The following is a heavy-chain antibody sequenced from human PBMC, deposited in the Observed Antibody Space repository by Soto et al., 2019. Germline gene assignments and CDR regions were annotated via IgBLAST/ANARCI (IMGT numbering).Heavy chain of an antibody. Sequence: LGESLKISCKGSGYSFINYWIGWVRQMPGKGLELMGIIYPGDSDTRYSPSIEGQVTISLDKSISTAYLQWSSLKASDTAIYYCARGAKGDSHFNDLDVWGQGTTVTVSS. CDR2: IYPGDSDT. J-gene: IGHJ6*02. CDR1: GYSFINYW. V-gene: IGHV5-51*01. CDR3: ARGAKGDSHFNDLDV. D-gene: IGHD4-4*01.